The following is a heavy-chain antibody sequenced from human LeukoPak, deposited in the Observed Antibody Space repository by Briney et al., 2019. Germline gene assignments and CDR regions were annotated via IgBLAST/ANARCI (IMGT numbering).Heavy chain of an antibody. V-gene: IGHV5-51*01. CDR2: IYPGDSDT. Sequence: GGSLQISGKGSGSNFTSYWIGGGRQLAGKGVEWMGIIYPGDSDTRYSPSFQGQVTISADKSISTAYLQWSSLKASDTAMYYCARGSGWYSAYWGQGTLVTVSS. D-gene: IGHD6-19*01. J-gene: IGHJ4*02. CDR1: GSNFTSYW. CDR3: ARGSGWYSAY.